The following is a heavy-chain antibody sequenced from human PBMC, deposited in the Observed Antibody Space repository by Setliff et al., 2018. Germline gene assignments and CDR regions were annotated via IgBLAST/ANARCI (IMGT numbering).Heavy chain of an antibody. J-gene: IGHJ4*02. CDR3: ARSSGPRVVLAADLDY. CDR1: GYNFITTG. Sequence: ASVKVSCKTSGYNFITTGISWVRQAPGQGPEWMGCISPYNGNTNYAQKFQDRVTMTTDTSTATVYMELKNLRSDDTAAYYCARSSGPRVVLAADLDYWGQGTLVTVSS. V-gene: IGHV1-18*01. CDR2: ISPYNGNT. D-gene: IGHD5-12*01.